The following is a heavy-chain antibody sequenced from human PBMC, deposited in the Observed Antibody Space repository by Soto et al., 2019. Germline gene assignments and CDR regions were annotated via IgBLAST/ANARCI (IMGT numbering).Heavy chain of an antibody. Sequence: PSETQSLTCGGSGDSIRSGNWWRWVRPSPGRGLEWIGEIYHSGSTNYNPSLKSRVTVSVDKSKNQFSLQLTSVTAADTAVYYCATFSGFFTISPFDAWGQGILVTVSS. D-gene: IGHD2-8*01. V-gene: IGHV4-4*02. CDR3: ATFSGFFTISPFDA. CDR2: IYHSGST. J-gene: IGHJ5*02. CDR1: GDSIRSGNW.